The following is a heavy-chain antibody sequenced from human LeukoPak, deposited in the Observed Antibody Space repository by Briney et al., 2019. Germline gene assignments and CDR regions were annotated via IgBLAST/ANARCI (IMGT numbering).Heavy chain of an antibody. CDR3: AKDYAYSSSGSGVLDY. D-gene: IGHD6-6*01. V-gene: IGHV3-23*01. Sequence: PGGSLRLSCAASGSTFTRYVMSWVRQAPGKGLEWVSAISGSGGSTYYADSVKGRFTISRDNSKNTLYLQMNSLRAEDTAVYYCAKDYAYSSSGSGVLDYWGQGTLVTVSS. CDR2: ISGSGGST. J-gene: IGHJ4*02. CDR1: GSTFTRYV.